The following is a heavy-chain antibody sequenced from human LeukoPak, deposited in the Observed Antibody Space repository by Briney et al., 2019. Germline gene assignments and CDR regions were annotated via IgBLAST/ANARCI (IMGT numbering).Heavy chain of an antibody. V-gene: IGHV3-15*01. D-gene: IGHD3-10*01. CDR2: IKSKGDGETT. Sequence: PGGSLRLSCAASGFTFSNAWMSWVRQAPGKGLEWVGCIKSKGDGETTDNAAPVKGRFTMSRDDSKATLYLQMNYLEAEDTAVYYCTTDLGLTMIRGVIVNWGQGALVTVSS. J-gene: IGHJ4*02. CDR1: GFTFSNAW. CDR3: TTDLGLTMIRGVIVN.